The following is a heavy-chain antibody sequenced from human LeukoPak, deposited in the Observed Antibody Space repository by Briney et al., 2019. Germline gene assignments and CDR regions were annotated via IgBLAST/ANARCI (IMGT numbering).Heavy chain of an antibody. CDR3: ARNELRFLGGPLGSRMDV. CDR1: GGSISSYY. J-gene: IGHJ6*04. D-gene: IGHD3-3*01. CDR2: IYTSGST. V-gene: IGHV4-4*07. Sequence: SETLSLTCTVSGGSISSYYWSWIRQPAGKGLEWIGRIYTSGSTNYNPSLKSRVTMSVDTSKNQFSLKLSSVTAADTAVYYCARNELRFLGGPLGSRMDVWGKGTTVPVPP.